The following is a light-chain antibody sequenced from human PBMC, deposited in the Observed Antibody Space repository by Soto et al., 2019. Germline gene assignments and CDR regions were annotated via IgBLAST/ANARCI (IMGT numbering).Light chain of an antibody. CDR1: QAVSSW. J-gene: IGKJ4*01. CDR3: QPANSFPLT. Sequence: DIQVTQSPSSVSASVGDRVTITCRTSQAVSSWLAWYQQKPGKAPELLIYSASTLQTGVPSRFSGSGSGTDLTLTISSLQPEDFATYYCQPANSFPLTFGGGTKVEIK. V-gene: IGKV1-12*01. CDR2: SAS.